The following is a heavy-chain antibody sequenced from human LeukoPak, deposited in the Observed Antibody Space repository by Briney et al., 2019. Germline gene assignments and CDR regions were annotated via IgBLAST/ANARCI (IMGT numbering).Heavy chain of an antibody. Sequence: PGGSLRLSCAASGFTFSSYAMSWVRQAPGKGLEWVSAISGSGGSTYYADSVKGRFTISRDNSKNTLYLQMNSLRAEDTAVYYCAKDSSYRFVTQQLVLTYFDYWGQGTLVTVSS. D-gene: IGHD6-13*01. CDR1: GFTFSSYA. V-gene: IGHV3-23*01. CDR3: AKDSSYRFVTQQLVLTYFDY. CDR2: ISGSGGST. J-gene: IGHJ4*02.